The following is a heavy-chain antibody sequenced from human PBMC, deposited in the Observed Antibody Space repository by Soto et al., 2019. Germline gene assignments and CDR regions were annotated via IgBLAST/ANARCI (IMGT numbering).Heavy chain of an antibody. CDR3: ARETDYDFWSGYRIVGASYYMDV. J-gene: IGHJ6*03. D-gene: IGHD3-3*01. CDR1: GFSCSSYW. CDR2: IKQDGSDK. V-gene: IGHV3-7*01. Sequence: GGSLRLSCAASGFSCSSYWMSCVRQAPGKGLEWVANIKQDGSDKYYVDSVKGRFTISRDNAKNSLYLQMNSLRAEDTAVYYCARETDYDFWSGYRIVGASYYMDVWGKGTTVTVSS.